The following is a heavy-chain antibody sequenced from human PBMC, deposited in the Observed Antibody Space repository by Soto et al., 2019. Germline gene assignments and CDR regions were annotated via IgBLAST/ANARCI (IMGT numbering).Heavy chain of an antibody. CDR3: ARSIVVVTALDY. CDR2: INAGNGNT. CDR1: GYTFTSYA. J-gene: IGHJ4*02. Sequence: GDSVKVSCKASGYTFTSYAMHWVRQAPGQRLEWMGWINAGNGNTKYSQKFQGRVTITRDTSASTAYMELSSLRSEDTAVYYCARSIVVVTALDYWGQGTLVTVS. V-gene: IGHV1-3*01. D-gene: IGHD2-21*02.